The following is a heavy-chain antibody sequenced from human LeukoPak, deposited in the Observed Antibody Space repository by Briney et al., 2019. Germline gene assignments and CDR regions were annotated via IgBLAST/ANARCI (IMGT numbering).Heavy chain of an antibody. D-gene: IGHD6-19*01. CDR3: ASGSQWLVQEPDAFDI. CDR1: GYSFTSYW. CDR2: IYPGDSDT. J-gene: IGHJ3*02. V-gene: IGHV5-51*01. Sequence: LGESLKISCKGSGYSFTSYWIGWVRQMPGKGLEWMGIIYPGDSDTRYSPSFQGQVTISADKSISTAYLQWSSLKASDTAMYYCASGSQWLVQEPDAFDIWGQGTMVTVSS.